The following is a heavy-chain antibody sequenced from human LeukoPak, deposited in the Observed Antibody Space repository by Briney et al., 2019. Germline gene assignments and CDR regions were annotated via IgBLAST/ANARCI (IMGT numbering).Heavy chain of an antibody. CDR2: IDSDGSST. V-gene: IGHV3-74*01. Sequence: PRGSLTLSCAVSGVTLSDYWMVWVCQVPGKGLVWVSHIDSDGSSTTYAASVKGRFTISRDNAKNALYLQMTSLRGEDTAVYYCARAAYISFPDYWGQGTLVTV. D-gene: IGHD3-3*02. CDR1: GVTLSDYW. CDR3: ARAAYISFPDY. J-gene: IGHJ4*02.